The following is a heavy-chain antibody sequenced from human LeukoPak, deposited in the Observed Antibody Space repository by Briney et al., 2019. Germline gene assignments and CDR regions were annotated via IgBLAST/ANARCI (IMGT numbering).Heavy chain of an antibody. J-gene: IGHJ4*02. CDR1: GYTFTGYY. V-gene: IGHV1-2*02. D-gene: IGHD6-19*01. Sequence: ASVKVSCKASGYTFTGYYMHWVRQAPGQGVEWMGWINPNSGGTNYAQKFQGRVTMTRDTSISTAYMELSRLRSDDTAVYYCARDTRVAGSSYPFYWGQGTLVTVSS. CDR3: ARDTRVAGSSYPFY. CDR2: INPNSGGT.